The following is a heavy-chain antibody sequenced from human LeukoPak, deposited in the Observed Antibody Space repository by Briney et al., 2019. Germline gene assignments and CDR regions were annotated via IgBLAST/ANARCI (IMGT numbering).Heavy chain of an antibody. CDR3: AKGDSSSWYDSYNWFDP. CDR1: GFTFSSYA. Sequence: GGSLRLSCAASGFTFSSYAMSWVRQAPGKGLEWVSAISGSGGSTYYADSVKGRFTISRDNSKNTLYLQMNSLRAEDTAVHYCAKGDSSSWYDSYNWFDPWGQGTLVTVSS. V-gene: IGHV3-23*01. D-gene: IGHD6-13*01. CDR2: ISGSGGST. J-gene: IGHJ5*02.